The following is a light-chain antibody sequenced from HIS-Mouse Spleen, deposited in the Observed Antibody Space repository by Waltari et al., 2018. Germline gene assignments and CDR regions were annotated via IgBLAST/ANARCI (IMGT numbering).Light chain of an antibody. CDR1: QSISSY. V-gene: IGKV1-39*01. J-gene: IGKJ1*01. CDR3: QQSYSTPRT. CDR2: AAS. Sequence: DLQMTQSPSSLSASVADRVTITCRASQSISSYLNWYQKKPGKDPKLLIYAASSLQSGVPSRFSGSGYGTDFTLTISSLQPEDFATYYCQQSYSTPRTFGQGTKVEIK.